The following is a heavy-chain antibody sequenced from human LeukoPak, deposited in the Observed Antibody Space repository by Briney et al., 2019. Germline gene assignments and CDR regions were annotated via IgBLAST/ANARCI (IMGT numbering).Heavy chain of an antibody. CDR2: ISGSGGST. CDR1: GFTFSSYA. CDR3: ARSQPGGGSCYSDY. D-gene: IGHD2-15*01. J-gene: IGHJ4*02. Sequence: PGGSLRLSCAASGFTFSSYAMSWVRQAPGKGLEWVSAISGSGGSTYYADSVKGRFTISRDNSKNTLYLQMNSLRAEDTAVYYCARSQPGGGSCYSDYWGQGTLVTVSS. V-gene: IGHV3-23*01.